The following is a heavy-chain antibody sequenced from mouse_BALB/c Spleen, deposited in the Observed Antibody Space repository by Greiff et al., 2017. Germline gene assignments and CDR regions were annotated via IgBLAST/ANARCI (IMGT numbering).Heavy chain of an antibody. Sequence: EVKLVESGPGLVKPSQSLSLTCTVTGYSITSDYAWNWIRQFPGNKLEWMGYISYSGSTSYNPSLKSRISITRDTSKNQFFLQLNSVTTEDTATYYCARKTYYDYDGDYYAMDYWGQGTSVTVSS. V-gene: IGHV3-2*02. J-gene: IGHJ4*01. CDR2: ISYSGST. CDR1: GYSITSDYA. CDR3: ARKTYYDYDGDYYAMDY. D-gene: IGHD2-4*01.